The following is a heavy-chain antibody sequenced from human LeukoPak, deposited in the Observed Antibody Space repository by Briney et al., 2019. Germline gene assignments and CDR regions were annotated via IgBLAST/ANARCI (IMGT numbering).Heavy chain of an antibody. CDR2: ISGSGGST. CDR3: ASYSSPKTNDY. CDR1: GFTFSSYA. J-gene: IGHJ4*02. Sequence: GGSLRLSCATSGFTFSSYAMSWVRQAPGKGLEWVSAISGSGGSTYYADFVKGRFTISRDNSKNTLYLQMNSLRAEDTAVYYCASYSSPKTNDYWGQGTLVTVSS. D-gene: IGHD6-13*01. V-gene: IGHV3-23*01.